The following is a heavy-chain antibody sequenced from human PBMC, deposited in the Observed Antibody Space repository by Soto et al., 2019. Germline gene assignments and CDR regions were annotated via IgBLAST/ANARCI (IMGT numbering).Heavy chain of an antibody. CDR1: GFTFSNYW. J-gene: IGHJ4*02. V-gene: IGHV3-7*01. CDR2: INKDGSQK. CDR3: VKERAAAQ. Sequence: EVQLVESGGALVQPGGSLRLTCATSGFTFSNYWMTWVRQAPGKGLEWVANINKDGSQKSFVDSVKGRFTISRDNAKSSLYLQMNSLRAEDTAIYYCVKERAAAQGGQGTLVNVSS. D-gene: IGHD6-25*01.